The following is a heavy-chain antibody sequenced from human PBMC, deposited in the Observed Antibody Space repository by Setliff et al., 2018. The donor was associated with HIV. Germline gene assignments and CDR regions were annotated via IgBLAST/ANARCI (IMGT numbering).Heavy chain of an antibody. CDR1: GGSFSGYY. J-gene: IGHJ6*03. V-gene: IGHV4-34*01. D-gene: IGHD6-19*01. CDR2: ITHSGST. CDR3: AKGVAGLQYYYYMDV. Sequence: SETLSLTCAVYGGSFSGYYWNWIRQPPGKGLEWIGEITHSGSTNYNPSLETRVTISVDTSKNQFSLKLSSVTAADTAVYYCAKGVAGLQYYYYMDVWGKGTTVTVSS.